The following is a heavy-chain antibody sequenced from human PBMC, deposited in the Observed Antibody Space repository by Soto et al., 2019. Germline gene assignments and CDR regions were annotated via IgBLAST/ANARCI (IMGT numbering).Heavy chain of an antibody. CDR3: TREGSAPYYYYGMDV. V-gene: IGHV1-18*01. Sequence: QVQLEQSAPEVKKPGASVKVSCKASGYTFSTYGISWVRQAPGQGLAWMGWINTHNGNTNYAQNLQGRVTMTADTSTSTAYMELRSLRSDHTAVYYCTREGSAPYYYYGMDVWGQGTTVTVSS. CDR1: GYTFSTYG. D-gene: IGHD3-10*01. CDR2: INTHNGNT. J-gene: IGHJ6*02.